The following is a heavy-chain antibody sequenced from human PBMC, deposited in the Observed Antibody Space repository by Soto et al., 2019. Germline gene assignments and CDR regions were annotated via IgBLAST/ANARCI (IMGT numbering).Heavy chain of an antibody. Sequence: EVQLVESGGGLVQPGGSLRLSCAASGFTFSDHYIAWVRQAPGKGLEWVGRIRKKGNSYAAEYAASGKGRFTISREDSKNSLYLQMSSLKREDTAVYYCARASGSYSHFDYWGQGTLVTVSS. CDR3: ARASGSYSHFDY. J-gene: IGHJ4*02. V-gene: IGHV3-72*01. D-gene: IGHD1-26*01. CDR2: IRKKGNSYAA. CDR1: GFTFSDHY.